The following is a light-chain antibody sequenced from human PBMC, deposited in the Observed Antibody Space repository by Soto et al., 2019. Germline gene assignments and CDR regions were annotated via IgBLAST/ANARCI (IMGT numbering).Light chain of an antibody. CDR2: GAS. CDR1: HSVSSN. Sequence: EIVMTQSPATLSVSPGERATLSCRASHSVSSNLDWYQQKPGQAPRLLIYGASTRATGIPDRFSGSGSGTEFTLTISSLQSEDFAVYHCQQYNYWPSLTFGGGTKVEIK. CDR3: QQYNYWPSLT. V-gene: IGKV3-15*01. J-gene: IGKJ4*01.